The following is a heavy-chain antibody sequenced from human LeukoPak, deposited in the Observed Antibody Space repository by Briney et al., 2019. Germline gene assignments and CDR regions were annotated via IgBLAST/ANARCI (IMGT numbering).Heavy chain of an antibody. J-gene: IGHJ5*02. CDR2: IYHSGST. CDR1: GGSISSGGYS. V-gene: IGHV4-30-2*01. Sequence: PSQTLSLTCAVSGGSISSGGYSWSWIRQPPGKGLEWIGYIYHSGSTYYNPSLKSRVTISVDTSKNQFSLKLSSVTAADTAVYYRARDRRDYDFWSGRGENWFDPWGQGTLVTVSS. D-gene: IGHD3-3*01. CDR3: ARDRRDYDFWSGRGENWFDP.